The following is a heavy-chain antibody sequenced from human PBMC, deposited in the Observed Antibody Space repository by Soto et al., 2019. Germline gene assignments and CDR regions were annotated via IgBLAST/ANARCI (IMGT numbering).Heavy chain of an antibody. Sequence: GGSLRLSCAASGFSFSDYYMTWIRQAPGQGLEWVSYISSRSGTIFYADSVKGRFTLSRDNSKNSMYLQMNSLRAEDTAVYYCARDLHDYVSFRFDPWGQGTLVTVSS. CDR3: ARDLHDYVSFRFDP. V-gene: IGHV3-11*01. J-gene: IGHJ5*02. D-gene: IGHD3-16*01. CDR1: GFSFSDYY. CDR2: ISSRSGTI.